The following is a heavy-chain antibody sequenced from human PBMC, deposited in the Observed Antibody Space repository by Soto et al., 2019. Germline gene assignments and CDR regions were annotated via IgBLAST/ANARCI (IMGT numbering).Heavy chain of an antibody. V-gene: IGHV3-66*01. J-gene: IGHJ3*02. Sequence: QLGGSLRLSCAVSGFTVSSNYMNWVRQAPGKGLEWVSLIYSGGNTYYADSVKGRFTISRDNSKNMLYLQMNSLRVEDTAVYYCAREVRVRGFAFDIWGQGTMVTVSS. D-gene: IGHD3-3*01. CDR1: GFTVSSNY. CDR3: AREVRVRGFAFDI. CDR2: IYSGGNT.